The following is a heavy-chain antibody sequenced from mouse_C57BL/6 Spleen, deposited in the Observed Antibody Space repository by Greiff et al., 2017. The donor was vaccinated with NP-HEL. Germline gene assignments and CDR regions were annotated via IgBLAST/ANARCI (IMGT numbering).Heavy chain of an antibody. J-gene: IGHJ3*01. D-gene: IGHD4-1*01. Sequence: VQLQQPGAELVMPGASVKLSCKASGYTFTSYWMHWVKQRPGQGLEWIGEIDPSDSYTNYNQKFKGKSTLTVDKSSSTAYMQLSSLTSEDSAVYFCAREKLTGAWFAYWGQGTLVTVSA. CDR1: GYTFTSYW. CDR3: AREKLTGAWFAY. CDR2: IDPSDSYT. V-gene: IGHV1-69*01.